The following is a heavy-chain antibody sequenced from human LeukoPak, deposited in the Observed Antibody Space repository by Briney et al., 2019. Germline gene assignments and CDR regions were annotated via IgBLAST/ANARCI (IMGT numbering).Heavy chain of an antibody. CDR2: IPASGGST. V-gene: IGHV3-23*01. CDR3: AKTPESFVWFGELDY. J-gene: IGHJ4*02. CDR1: GFTFSSNV. Sequence: GGSLGLSCAASGFTFSSNVMIWVRQAPGKGLEWVSSIPASGGSTYYADSVKGRFTISRDNSKNSLYLQMNSLRAEDTAVYYCAKTPESFVWFGELDYWGQGTLVTVSS. D-gene: IGHD3-10*01.